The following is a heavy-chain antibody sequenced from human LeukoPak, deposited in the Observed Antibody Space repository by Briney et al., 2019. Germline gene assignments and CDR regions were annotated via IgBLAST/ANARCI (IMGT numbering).Heavy chain of an antibody. Sequence: SETLSLTCAVYGRFFSGYYWSWIRQPPGKGLEWIGEINHSGSTNYNPSLKSRVTISVDTSKNQFSLKLSSVTAADTAVYYCARGLWFGETKPFDPWGQGTLVTVSS. CDR3: ARGLWFGETKPFDP. CDR1: GRFFSGYY. CDR2: INHSGST. V-gene: IGHV4-34*01. D-gene: IGHD3-10*01. J-gene: IGHJ5*02.